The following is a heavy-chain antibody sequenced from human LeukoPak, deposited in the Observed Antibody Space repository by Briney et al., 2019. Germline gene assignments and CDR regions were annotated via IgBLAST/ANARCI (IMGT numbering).Heavy chain of an antibody. V-gene: IGHV3-30*18. J-gene: IGHJ4*02. D-gene: IGHD3-22*01. CDR3: AKDQGYYDSSGYSN. Sequence: QPGGSLRLPCAASGFTFSSYGMHWVRQAPGKGLEWVAVISYDGSNKYYADSVKGRFTISRDNSKNTLYLQMNSLRAEDTAVYYCAKDQGYYDSSGYSNWGQGTLVTVSS. CDR1: GFTFSSYG. CDR2: ISYDGSNK.